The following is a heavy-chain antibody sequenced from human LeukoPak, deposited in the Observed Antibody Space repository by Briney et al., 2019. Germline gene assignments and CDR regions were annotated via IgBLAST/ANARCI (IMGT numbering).Heavy chain of an antibody. J-gene: IGHJ4*02. Sequence: GGSLRLSCSASGFDFRMYAMHWVRQAAGKGLEWVAYIRYDGSRKYYGDSVNGRFTISRDNSKNTLYLQVHSLRGEDTAVYYCATETPDTSGSKLDYWGQGTLVTVSS. D-gene: IGHD3-22*01. V-gene: IGHV3-30*02. CDR1: GFDFRMYA. CDR3: ATETPDTSGSKLDY. CDR2: IRYDGSRK.